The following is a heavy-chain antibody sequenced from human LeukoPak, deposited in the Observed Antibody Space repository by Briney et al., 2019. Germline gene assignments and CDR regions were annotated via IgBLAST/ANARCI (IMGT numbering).Heavy chain of an antibody. Sequence: GGSLRLSCAASGLTFSSHWMHWVRQAPGKGLVWVAVISYDGSNKYYADSVKGRFTISRDNSKNTLYLQMNSLRAEDTAVYYCAKDRDYYGSGGGFDYWGQGTLVTVSS. CDR1: GLTFSSHW. CDR2: ISYDGSNK. D-gene: IGHD3-10*01. CDR3: AKDRDYYGSGGGFDY. J-gene: IGHJ4*02. V-gene: IGHV3-30*18.